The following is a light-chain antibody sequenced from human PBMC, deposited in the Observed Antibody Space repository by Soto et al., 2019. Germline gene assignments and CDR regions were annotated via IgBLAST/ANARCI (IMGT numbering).Light chain of an antibody. CDR3: QQYNSYST. V-gene: IGKV1-5*03. CDR1: QSINSW. Sequence: DIQMTQSPSTLSASIGDRVTITCRASQSINSWLAWYQQKPGKAPNLLIYMASSLKTGVPSRFSGSKSGTEFTLTISSLQPDDFATYYCQQYNSYSTFGQGTKV. J-gene: IGKJ1*01. CDR2: MAS.